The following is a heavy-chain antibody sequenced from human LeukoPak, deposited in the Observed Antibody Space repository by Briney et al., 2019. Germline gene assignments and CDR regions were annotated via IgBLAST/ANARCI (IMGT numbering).Heavy chain of an antibody. J-gene: IGHJ4*02. V-gene: IGHV3-74*01. D-gene: IGHD6-19*01. CDR2: INSDGSTT. CDR3: ARGIGSGWYLD. Sequence: PGGSLRLSCAASGFTFSSYWMHWVRQAPGKGLVWVSHINSDGSTTNYADSVKGRFTISRDNAKNTLYLQMNSLRAEDTAVYYCARGIGSGWYLDWGQGTLVTVSP. CDR1: GFTFSSYW.